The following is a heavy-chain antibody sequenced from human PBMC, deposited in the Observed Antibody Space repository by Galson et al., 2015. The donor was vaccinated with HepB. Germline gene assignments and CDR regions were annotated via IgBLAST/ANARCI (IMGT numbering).Heavy chain of an antibody. CDR2: IYYSGST. CDR3: ARHLFGSYYAFDI. Sequence: ETLSLTCTVSGGSISSYYWSWIRQPPGKGLEWIGYIYYSGSTNYNPSLKSRVTISVDTSKNQFSLKLSSVTAADTAVYYCARHLFGSYYAFDIWGQGTMVTVSS. J-gene: IGHJ3*02. CDR1: GGSISSYY. V-gene: IGHV4-59*08. D-gene: IGHD1-26*01.